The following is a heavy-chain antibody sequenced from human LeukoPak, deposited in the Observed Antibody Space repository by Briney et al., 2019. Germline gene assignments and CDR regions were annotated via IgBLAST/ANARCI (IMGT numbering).Heavy chain of an antibody. CDR2: IYHSGST. V-gene: IGHV4-30-2*01. J-gene: IGHJ6*02. D-gene: IGHD5-18*01. Sequence: KASQTLSLTCAVSGGSISSDGYSWSWIRQPPGKGLEWIGYIYHSGSTYYNPSLKSRVTISVDRSKNQFSLKLSSVTAADTAVYYCARVRKTAMVSGMDVWGQGTTVTVSS. CDR1: GGSISSDGYS. CDR3: ARVRKTAMVSGMDV.